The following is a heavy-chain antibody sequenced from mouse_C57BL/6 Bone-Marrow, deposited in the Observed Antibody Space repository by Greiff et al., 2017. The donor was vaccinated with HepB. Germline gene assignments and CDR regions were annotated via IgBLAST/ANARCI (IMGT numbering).Heavy chain of an antibody. D-gene: IGHD2-3*01. V-gene: IGHV1-59*01. CDR3: ARSGWLQNY. CDR1: GYTFTSYW. J-gene: IGHJ2*01. CDR2: IDPSDSYT. Sequence: QVQLQQPGAELVRPGTSVKLSCKASGYTFTSYWMHWVKQRPGQGLEWIGVIDPSDSYTNYNQKFKGKATLTVDTSSSTAYMQLGSLTSEDSAVYYCARSGWLQNYWGQGTTLTVSS.